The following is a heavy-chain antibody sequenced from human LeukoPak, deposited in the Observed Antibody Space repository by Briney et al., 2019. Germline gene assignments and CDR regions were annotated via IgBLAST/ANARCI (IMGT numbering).Heavy chain of an antibody. CDR3: ARSCIAARYGSWFDP. CDR2: INPNSGGT. V-gene: IGHV1-2*02. J-gene: IGHJ5*02. D-gene: IGHD6-13*01. CDR1: GYTFTGYY. Sequence: ASVKVSCKASGYTFTGYYMHWVRQAPGQGLEWMGWINPNSGGTNYAQKFQGRVTMTRDTSISTAYMELSRLGSDDTAVYYCARSCIAARYGSWFDPWGQGTLVTVSS.